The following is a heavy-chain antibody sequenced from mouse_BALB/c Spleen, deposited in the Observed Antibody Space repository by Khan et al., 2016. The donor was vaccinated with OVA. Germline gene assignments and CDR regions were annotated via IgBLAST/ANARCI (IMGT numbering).Heavy chain of an antibody. J-gene: IGHJ3*01. CDR3: SSPNWFVT. Sequence: VQLQQSGAELVKPGASVKLSCTASGFNIKDTYMHWVKQRPKQGLEWIGRIDPAIDNTQYDPKFQGKATIIADTSSNTVYLQLSGLTSEDTAVYYCSSPNWFVTWGKGTLVTVSA. CDR1: GFNIKDTY. CDR2: IDPAIDNT. V-gene: IGHV14-3*02.